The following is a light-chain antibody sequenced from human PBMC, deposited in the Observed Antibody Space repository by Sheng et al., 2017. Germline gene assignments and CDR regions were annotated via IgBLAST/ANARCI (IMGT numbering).Light chain of an antibody. CDR2: DVT. Sequence: QSALTQPASVSGSPGQSITLSCTGTSSDVGGYNYVSWYQQHPGKAPKLMIYDVTNRPSWVSNRFSGSKSGNTASLTVSGLQAEDEGDYYCSSYSTSSTSVVFGGGTKLTVL. J-gene: IGLJ2*01. CDR3: SSYSTSSTSVV. V-gene: IGLV2-14*01. CDR1: SSDVGGYNY.